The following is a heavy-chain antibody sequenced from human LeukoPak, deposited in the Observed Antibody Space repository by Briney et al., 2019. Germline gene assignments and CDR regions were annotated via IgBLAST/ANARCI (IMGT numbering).Heavy chain of an antibody. CDR2: IKTDGSTT. CDR1: GFTFSSSW. J-gene: IGHJ4*02. D-gene: IGHD2-2*01. Sequence: GSLRLYCAVSGFTFSSSWMHWVRQAPGKGLVWVSHIKTDGSTTAYADSVKGRFTISRDNAKNTLYLQMNSLRAEDTGVYYCARGNQQLPRSTPDYWGQGTLVTVSS. V-gene: IGHV3-74*01. CDR3: ARGNQQLPRSTPDY.